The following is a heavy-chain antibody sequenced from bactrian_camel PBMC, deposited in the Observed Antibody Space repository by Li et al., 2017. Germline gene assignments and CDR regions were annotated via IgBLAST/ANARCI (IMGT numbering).Heavy chain of an antibody. Sequence: HVQLVESGGGSVQAPGGSLTLSCRATGYSYRSNSMGWFRQVPGSEREGVAVMFTSGGATHYADSVKGRFTISRGSARDTVTLEMNAPKPEDTAMYYCAVGHWGGGVSYPAAGYWGQGTQVTVS. CDR3: AVGHWGGGVSYPAAGY. J-gene: IGHJ6*01. V-gene: IGHV3S53*01. D-gene: IGHD7*01. CDR2: MFTSGGAT. CDR1: GYSYRSNS.